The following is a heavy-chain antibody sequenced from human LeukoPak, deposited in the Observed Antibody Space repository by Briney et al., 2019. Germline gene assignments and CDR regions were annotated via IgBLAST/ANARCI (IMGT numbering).Heavy chain of an antibody. D-gene: IGHD2-21*02. CDR1: GGSISSYY. CDR3: ARHRIVVVTAVDY. Sequence: SETLSLTCTVSGGSISSYYWSWIRQPPGKGLEWIGYIYYSGSTNYNPSLKSRVTISVDKSKNQFSLKLSSVTAADTAVYYCARHRIVVVTAVDYWGQGTLVTVSS. J-gene: IGHJ4*02. V-gene: IGHV4-59*08. CDR2: IYYSGST.